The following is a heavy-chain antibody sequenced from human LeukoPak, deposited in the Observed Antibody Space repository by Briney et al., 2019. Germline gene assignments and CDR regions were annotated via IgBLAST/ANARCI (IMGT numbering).Heavy chain of an antibody. D-gene: IGHD4-17*01. Sequence: ASVKVSCKVSGYTLTELSMHWVRQAPGKGLEWMGGFYPEDGETIYAQKFQGRVTMTEDTSTDTAYMELSSLRSEDTAVYYCATYNLYGAAHNDAFDIWGQGTMVTVSS. CDR3: ATYNLYGAAHNDAFDI. CDR1: GYTLTELS. V-gene: IGHV1-24*01. J-gene: IGHJ3*02. CDR2: FYPEDGET.